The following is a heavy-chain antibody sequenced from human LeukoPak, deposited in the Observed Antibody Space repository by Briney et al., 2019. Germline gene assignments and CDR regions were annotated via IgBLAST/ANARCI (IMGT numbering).Heavy chain of an antibody. Sequence: SETLSLTCAVSGGSISSGGYYWSWIRQPPGKGLEWIGYIYHSGSTYYNPSLRSRVTISVDRSKNQFSLKLSSVTAADTAVYYCARGDGPFDYWGQGTLVTVSS. CDR3: ARGDGPFDY. V-gene: IGHV4-30-2*01. J-gene: IGHJ4*02. CDR2: IYHSGST. CDR1: GGSISSGGYY. D-gene: IGHD5-24*01.